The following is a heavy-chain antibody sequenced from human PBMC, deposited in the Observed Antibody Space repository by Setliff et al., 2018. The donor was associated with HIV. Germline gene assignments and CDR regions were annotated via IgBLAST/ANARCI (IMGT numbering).Heavy chain of an antibody. CDR2: IIPLFNSP. J-gene: IGHJ4*02. V-gene: IGHV1-69*13. CDR3: TRGGYRGSYPIDY. CDR1: GGLFSNFA. D-gene: IGHD1-26*01. Sequence: ASVKVSCKASGGLFSNFAFSWVRQAPGQGLEWMGGIIPLFNSPDYAQKFQGRVTITADESTSTAYMELSSLRSDDTAMYFCTRGGYRGSYPIDYWGQGTLVTVSS.